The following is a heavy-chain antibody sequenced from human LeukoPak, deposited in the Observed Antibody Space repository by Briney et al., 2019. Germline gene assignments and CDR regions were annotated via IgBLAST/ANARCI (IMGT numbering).Heavy chain of an antibody. CDR2: ISYDGGNK. CDR3: AKEPIPVHEVERPLHFDY. CDR1: GFTFSSYG. Sequence: PGRSPRLSCAASGFTFSSYGMHWVRQAPGKGLEWVAVISYDGGNKYYADSVKGRFTISRDNSKNTLYLQMNSLGAEDTAVYYCAKEPIPVHEVERPLHFDYWGQGTLVTVSS. J-gene: IGHJ4*02. D-gene: IGHD1-1*01. V-gene: IGHV3-30*18.